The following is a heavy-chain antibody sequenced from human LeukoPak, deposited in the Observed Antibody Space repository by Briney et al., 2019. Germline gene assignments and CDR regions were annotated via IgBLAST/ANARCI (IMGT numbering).Heavy chain of an antibody. CDR3: AKRGATRTIDY. D-gene: IGHD1-26*01. Sequence: GGSLRLSCAASGFTFSSYAMNWVRQGPGKGLEWVSSISGSGDSTYYADSVKGRFTISRDNSKNTLYLQMNSLRAEDTAVYYCAKRGATRTIDYWGQGSLVTVSS. V-gene: IGHV3-23*01. CDR2: ISGSGDST. J-gene: IGHJ4*02. CDR1: GFTFSSYA.